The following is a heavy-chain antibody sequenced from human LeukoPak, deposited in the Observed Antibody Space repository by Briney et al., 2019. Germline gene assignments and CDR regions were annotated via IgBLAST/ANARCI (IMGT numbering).Heavy chain of an antibody. CDR1: GGPISSYY. J-gene: IGHJ4*02. V-gene: IGHV4-59*08. D-gene: IGHD3-10*01. Sequence: PSETLSLTCTVSGGPISSYYWSWIRQPPGKGLEWIGYIYYSGSTNYNPSLKSRVTISVDTSKNQFSLKLSSVTAADTAVYYCARHFTGDFDYWGQGTLVTVSS. CDR3: ARHFTGDFDY. CDR2: IYYSGST.